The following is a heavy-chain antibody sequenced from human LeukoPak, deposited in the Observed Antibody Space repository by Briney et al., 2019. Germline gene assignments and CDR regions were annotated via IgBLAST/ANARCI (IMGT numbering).Heavy chain of an antibody. CDR3: ARAEQQPYYYYYYMDV. CDR1: GYTFTSYG. Sequence: GASVKVSCKASGYTFTSYGISWVRQAPGQGLEWRGWISAYNGNKNYAQKLQGRVTMTTDTSTSTAYVELRSLRSDDTAVYYCARAEQQPYYYYYYMDVWGKGTTVTVSS. D-gene: IGHD6-13*01. CDR2: ISAYNGNK. J-gene: IGHJ6*03. V-gene: IGHV1-18*01.